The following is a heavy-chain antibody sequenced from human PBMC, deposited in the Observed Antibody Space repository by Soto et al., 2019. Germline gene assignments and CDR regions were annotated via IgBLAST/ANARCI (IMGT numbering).Heavy chain of an antibody. CDR2: ISSSGSTI. V-gene: IGHV3-11*01. J-gene: IGHJ4*02. D-gene: IGHD4-17*01. Sequence: PGGSLRLSCAASGFAFIDPYMSWIRQAKGKGLEWISYISSSGSTIYYADSVKGRFTISRDNAKKSLYLQMDSLIADDTAVYYCARGGASVTTPFDYWGQGTQVTVSS. CDR1: GFAFIDPY. CDR3: ARGGASVTTPFDY.